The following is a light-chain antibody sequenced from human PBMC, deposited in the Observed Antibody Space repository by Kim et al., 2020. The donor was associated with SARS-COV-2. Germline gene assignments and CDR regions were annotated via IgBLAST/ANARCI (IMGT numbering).Light chain of an antibody. CDR1: KLGDKY. J-gene: IGLJ2*01. Sequence: SYELTQPPSVSVSPGQTASITCSGDKLGDKYACWYQQKPGQSPVLVIYQDSKRPSGIPERFSGSNSGNTATLTISGTQAMDEADYYCQAWDSSPGSVVFG. V-gene: IGLV3-1*01. CDR2: QDS. CDR3: QAWDSSPGSVV.